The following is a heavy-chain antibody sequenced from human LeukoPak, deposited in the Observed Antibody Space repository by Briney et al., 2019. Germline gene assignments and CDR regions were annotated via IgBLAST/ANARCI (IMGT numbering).Heavy chain of an antibody. Sequence: GGSLRLSCAASGFTFSSYAMKWVRQAPGKGLEWVSGISGNGGSTYYADSVEGRFTISRDISKNTLYLQMNSLRAEDTAVYYCAKSHSGLNDAFDIWGQGTMVTVSS. J-gene: IGHJ3*02. CDR1: GFTFSSYA. CDR3: AKSHSGLNDAFDI. V-gene: IGHV3-23*01. CDR2: ISGNGGST.